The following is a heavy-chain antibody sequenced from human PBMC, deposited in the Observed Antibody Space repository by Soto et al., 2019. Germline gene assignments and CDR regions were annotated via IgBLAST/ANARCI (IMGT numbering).Heavy chain of an antibody. D-gene: IGHD6-13*01. CDR2: IYYSGIT. V-gene: IGHV4-59*08. CDR3: ARPRGIAPAVWYFDL. Sequence: QVQLQESGPGLVKPSETLSLTCTVSGGSISSHYWSWIRQPPGRGLEWIGFIYYSGITDSNPSLKXRXTXXLDTSKNQPSLRLSSVTAADTAVYYCARPRGIAPAVWYFDLWGRGTLVTVSS. J-gene: IGHJ2*01. CDR1: GGSISSHY.